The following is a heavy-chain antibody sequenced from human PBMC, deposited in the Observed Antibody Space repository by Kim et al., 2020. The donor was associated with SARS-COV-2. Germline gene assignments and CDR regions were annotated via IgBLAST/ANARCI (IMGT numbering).Heavy chain of an antibody. D-gene: IGHD3-22*01. V-gene: IGHV4-59*01. J-gene: IGHJ3*01. CDR1: GGSISSYY. Sequence: SETLSLTCTVSGGSISSYYWSWIRQPPGKGLEWIGYIYYSGSTNYNPSLKSRVTISVDTSKNQFSLKLSSVTAADTAVCYCASGEYYYDSSGLRTWGQGTMVTVSS. CDR3: ASGEYYYDSSGLRT. CDR2: IYYSGST.